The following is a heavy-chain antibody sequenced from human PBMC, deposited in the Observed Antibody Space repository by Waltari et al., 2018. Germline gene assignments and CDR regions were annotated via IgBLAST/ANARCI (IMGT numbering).Heavy chain of an antibody. CDR3: ARDGWFGDLSYGFEKCYFDY. D-gene: IGHD3-10*01. CDR1: GFTFRSNG. CDR2: ISYDGSNK. V-gene: IGHV3-30*03. Sequence: QVQLVESGGGVVQPGRSLRLSCAASGFTFRSNGLQWVRPAPGKGLEWVAVISYDGSNKYYADSVKGRFTISRDNSKNTLYLRMSSLRAEDTAVYYCARDGWFGDLSYGFEKCYFDYWGQGTLVTVSS. J-gene: IGHJ4*02.